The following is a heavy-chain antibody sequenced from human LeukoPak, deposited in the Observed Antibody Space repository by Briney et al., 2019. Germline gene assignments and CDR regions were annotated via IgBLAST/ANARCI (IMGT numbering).Heavy chain of an antibody. CDR1: GGSISSYY. CDR3: ARDRKYYYDSSGYWVWFDP. V-gene: IGHV4-59*01. D-gene: IGHD3-22*01. CDR2: IYYSGST. J-gene: IGHJ5*02. Sequence: SETLSLTCTVSGGSISSYYWNWIRQPPGKGLEWIGYIYYSGSTNYNPSLKSRVTISVDTSKNQFSLKLSSVTAADTAVYYCARDRKYYYDSSGYWVWFDPWGQGTLVTVSS.